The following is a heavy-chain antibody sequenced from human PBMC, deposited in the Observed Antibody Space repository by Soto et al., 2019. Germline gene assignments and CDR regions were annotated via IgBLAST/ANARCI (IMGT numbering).Heavy chain of an antibody. CDR1: GYTFTSYG. V-gene: IGHV1-18*04. Sequence: QVQLVQSGAEVKKPGASVKVSCKASGYTFTSYGISWVRQAPGQGLEWMGWISAYNGNTNYAQKLQGRVTMTTDTSTRTAYMELRSLGDAYTAVYYCARYRSAATAWFDSLVQGTLVTVSS. D-gene: IGHD2-15*01. CDR3: ARYRSAATAWFDS. CDR2: ISAYNGNT. J-gene: IGHJ5*01.